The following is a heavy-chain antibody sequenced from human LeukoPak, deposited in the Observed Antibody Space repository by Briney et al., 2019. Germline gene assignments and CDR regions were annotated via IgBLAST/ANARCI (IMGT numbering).Heavy chain of an antibody. D-gene: IGHD4-17*01. CDR2: IYYSGII. Sequence: SETLSLTCTVSGGSISSYYWSWIRQSPGKGLDWIGYIYYSGIINYNPSLVSRITISMDTSKSQFSLKLSSVTAADTAIYFCARTTRDYGDSYFDSWGQGTLVTVSS. J-gene: IGHJ4*02. CDR3: ARTTRDYGDSYFDS. CDR1: GGSISSYY. V-gene: IGHV4-59*01.